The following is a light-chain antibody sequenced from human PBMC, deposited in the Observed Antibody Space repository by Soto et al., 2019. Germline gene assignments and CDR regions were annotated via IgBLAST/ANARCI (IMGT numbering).Light chain of an antibody. V-gene: IGKV1-8*01. Sequence: AIRMTQSPSSFSASTGDRVTITCGASQGISSYLAWYQQKPGKAPKLLIYAASTLQSGVPSRFSGSGSGTDFTLTISCLQSEDFATYYCQQYYSYPLTFGGGTKVGYQT. J-gene: IGKJ4*01. CDR2: AAS. CDR3: QQYYSYPLT. CDR1: QGISSY.